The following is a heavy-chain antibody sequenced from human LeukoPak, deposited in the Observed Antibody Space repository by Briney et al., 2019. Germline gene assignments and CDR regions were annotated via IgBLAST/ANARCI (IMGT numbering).Heavy chain of an antibody. CDR1: AGSVSSGTYY. V-gene: IGHV4-61*01. J-gene: IGHJ4*02. Sequence: SQTLSLTCTVSAGSVSSGTYYWSWIRQPPGKGLEWIGYIYYTGTTNYNPSLKSRLTISVDTSKNQFSLKLSSVTAADTAVYYCARRGGSGRSFDYWGQGTLVTVSS. CDR3: ARRGGSGRSFDY. CDR2: IYYTGTT. D-gene: IGHD3-10*01.